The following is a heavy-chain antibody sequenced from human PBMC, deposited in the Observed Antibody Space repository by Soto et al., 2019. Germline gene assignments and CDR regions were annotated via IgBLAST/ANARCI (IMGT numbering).Heavy chain of an antibody. J-gene: IGHJ3*02. CDR2: IYYSGST. V-gene: IGHV4-59*01. CDR1: GGSISSYY. CDR3: ARYNWGAVGAFDI. Sequence: QVQLQESGPGLVKPSETLSLTCTVSGGSISSYYWSWIRQPPGKGLEWIGYIYYSGSTNYNPSLKSRVTISVDTSKNQFSLKLSSVTAADTAVYYCARYNWGAVGAFDIWGQGTMVTVSS. D-gene: IGHD1-1*01.